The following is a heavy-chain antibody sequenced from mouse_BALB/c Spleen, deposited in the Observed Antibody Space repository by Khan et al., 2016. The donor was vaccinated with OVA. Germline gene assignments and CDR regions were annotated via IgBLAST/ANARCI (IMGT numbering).Heavy chain of an antibody. D-gene: IGHD4-1*01. J-gene: IGHJ3*01. CDR3: ASHLTGSFAY. V-gene: IGHV5-6*01. Sequence: EVLLVESGGDLVKPGGSLKLSCAASGFSFSSYSMSWVRQTPDKRLEWVATISSGGDYTYYPDIVKGRFTISRDNAKNTLYLQMSSLESEDTAMYYCASHLTGSFAYWGQGTLVTVSA. CDR2: ISSGGDYT. CDR1: GFSFSSYS.